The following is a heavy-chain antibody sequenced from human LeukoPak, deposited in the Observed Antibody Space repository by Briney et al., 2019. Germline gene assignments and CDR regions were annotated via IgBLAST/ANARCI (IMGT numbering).Heavy chain of an antibody. CDR2: ISSSGSTI. J-gene: IGHJ3*02. V-gene: IGHV3-11*01. Sequence: GGSLRLSCAASGFTFSDYYMSWIRQAPGKGLEWVSYISSSGSTIYYADSVKGRFTISRDNAKNSLYLQMNSLRAEDTAVYYCAGAPEADAFDIWGQGTMVTVSS. CDR3: AGAPEADAFDI. D-gene: IGHD1-14*01. CDR1: GFTFSDYY.